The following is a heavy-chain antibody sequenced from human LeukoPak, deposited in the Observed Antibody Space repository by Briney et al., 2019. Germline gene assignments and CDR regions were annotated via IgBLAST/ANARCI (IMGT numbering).Heavy chain of an antibody. V-gene: IGHV3-7*01. CDR1: GFTFSSYE. CDR3: ARGIAAAGNTNYYYYYYMDV. J-gene: IGHJ6*03. D-gene: IGHD6-13*01. Sequence: GGSLRLSCAASGFTFSSYEMNWVRQAPGKGLEWVANIKQDGSEKYYVDSVKGRFTISRDNAKNSLYLQMNSLRAEDTAVYYCARGIAAAGNTNYYYYYYMDVWGKGTTVTVSS. CDR2: IKQDGSEK.